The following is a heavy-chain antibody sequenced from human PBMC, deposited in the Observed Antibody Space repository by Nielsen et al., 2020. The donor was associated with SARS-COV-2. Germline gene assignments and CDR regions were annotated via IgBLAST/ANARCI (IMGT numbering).Heavy chain of an antibody. CDR1: GFTFSSYA. Sequence: GESLKISCAASGFTFSSYAMSWVRQAPGKGLEWVSAISGSGGTAYNADSVKGRFIISRDNSKNTLYLQMNSLRAEDTALYYCAKDHTMTALLGATVGSWGQGTLVTVSS. D-gene: IGHD1-26*01. V-gene: IGHV3-23*01. CDR3: AKDHTMTALLGATVGS. CDR2: ISGSGGTA. J-gene: IGHJ4*02.